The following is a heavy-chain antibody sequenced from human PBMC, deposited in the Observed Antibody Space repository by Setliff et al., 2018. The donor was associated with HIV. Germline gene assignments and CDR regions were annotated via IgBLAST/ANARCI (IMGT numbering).Heavy chain of an antibody. D-gene: IGHD2-21*02. CDR1: GFMFNSYE. Sequence: GGSLRLSCAASGFMFNSYEMHWVRQAPGKGLEWVAYITGSGRTIYYADSVKGRFTISRDNAKRSLYLQMNRLRTEDTAIYYCARDDYCGGDCYEYFLHWGQGTLVTVSS. J-gene: IGHJ1*01. CDR3: ARDDYCGGDCYEYFLH. V-gene: IGHV3-48*03. CDR2: ITGSGRTI.